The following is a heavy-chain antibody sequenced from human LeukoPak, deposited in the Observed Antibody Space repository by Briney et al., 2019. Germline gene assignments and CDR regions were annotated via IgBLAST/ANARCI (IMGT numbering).Heavy chain of an antibody. J-gene: IGHJ3*02. CDR1: GVTVSSNY. CDR3: ARDLRGGYNAFDI. V-gene: IGHV3-53*01. Sequence: GGSLRLSCAASGVTVSSNYMSWVRQAPGKGLEWVSVIYSGGSTYYADSVKGRFTISRDNSKNTLYLQMNSLRAEDTAVYYCARDLRGGYNAFDIWGQGTMVTVSS. D-gene: IGHD5-12*01. CDR2: IYSGGST.